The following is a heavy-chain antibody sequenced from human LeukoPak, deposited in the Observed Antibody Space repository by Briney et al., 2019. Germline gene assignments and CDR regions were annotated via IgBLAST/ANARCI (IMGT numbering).Heavy chain of an antibody. J-gene: IGHJ4*02. D-gene: IGHD3-3*01. Sequence: SETLSLTCTVSGGSISSYYWSWIRQPPGKGLEWIGYIYYSGSTNYDPSLKSRVTISVDTSKNQFSLKLSSVTAADTAVYYCASGTYYDFWSGYYTFDYWGQGTLVTVSS. CDR1: GGSISSYY. V-gene: IGHV4-59*01. CDR3: ASGTYYDFWSGYYTFDY. CDR2: IYYSGST.